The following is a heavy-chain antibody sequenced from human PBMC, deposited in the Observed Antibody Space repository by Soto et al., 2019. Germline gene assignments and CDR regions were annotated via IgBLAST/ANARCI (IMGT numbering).Heavy chain of an antibody. CDR1: GFSLSNARMS. Sequence: SGPTLVNPTETLTLTCTVSGFSLSNARMSMSWIRQPPGKALEWLAHIFSNDEKSYSTSLKSRLTISKDTSKSQVVLIMTNMDPVDTATYYCSRAVGWRYDNYFDYWGQGNLVTVSS. D-gene: IGHD6-19*01. CDR2: IFSNDEK. V-gene: IGHV2-26*01. CDR3: SRAVGWRYDNYFDY. J-gene: IGHJ4*02.